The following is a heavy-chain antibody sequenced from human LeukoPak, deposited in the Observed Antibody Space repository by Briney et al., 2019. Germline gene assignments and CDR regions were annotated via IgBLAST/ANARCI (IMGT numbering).Heavy chain of an antibody. D-gene: IGHD3-22*01. V-gene: IGHV3-11*01. Sequence: GGSLRLSCAASGFTFSDYYMSWIRQAPGKGLEWVSYISSSGSTIYYADSVKGRFTISRDNAKNSLYLQMNSLRAEDTAVYYCAREGLAKYYDSSGYYGPRYFDYWGQGTLVTVSS. CDR3: AREGLAKYYDSSGYYGPRYFDY. J-gene: IGHJ4*02. CDR1: GFTFSDYY. CDR2: ISSSGSTI.